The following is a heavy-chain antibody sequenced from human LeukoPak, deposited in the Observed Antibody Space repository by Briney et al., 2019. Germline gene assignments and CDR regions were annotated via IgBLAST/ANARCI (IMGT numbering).Heavy chain of an antibody. J-gene: IGHJ5*02. CDR1: GGSISSGGYY. Sequence: PSETLSLTCTVSGGSISSGGYYWSWIRQHPGKGLEWIGYIYYSGSTNYNPSLKSRVTISVDTSKNQFSLKLSSVTAADTAVYYCASGNYDSSGYYQWYWFDPWGQGTLVTVSS. CDR2: IYYSGST. V-gene: IGHV4-61*08. D-gene: IGHD3-22*01. CDR3: ASGNYDSSGYYQWYWFDP.